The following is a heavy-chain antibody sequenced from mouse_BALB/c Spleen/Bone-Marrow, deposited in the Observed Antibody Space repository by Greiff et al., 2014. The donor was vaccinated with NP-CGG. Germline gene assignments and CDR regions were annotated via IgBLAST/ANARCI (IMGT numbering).Heavy chain of an antibody. Sequence: EVMLVESGGGLVKPGGSLKLSCAASGFTFSDYYMYWVRQTPEKRLEWVATISDGGSYTYYPDSVKGRFTISRDNAKNNLYLQISSLKSEDTAMYYCARVSYDYFDYWGQGTTLTVSS. CDR3: ARVSYDYFDY. CDR1: GFTFSDYY. CDR2: ISDGGSYT. J-gene: IGHJ2*01. V-gene: IGHV5-4*02. D-gene: IGHD2-4*01.